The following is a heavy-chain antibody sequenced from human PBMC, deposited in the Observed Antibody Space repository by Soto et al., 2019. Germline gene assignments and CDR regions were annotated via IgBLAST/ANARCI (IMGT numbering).Heavy chain of an antibody. V-gene: IGHV4-34*01. CDR3: ARPANAHSASSGYHHDACDI. D-gene: IGHD3-22*01. CDR1: GGSFSDYY. J-gene: IGHJ3*02. CDR2: INYNGGA. Sequence: VQLQQWGAGLLKPSETLSLTCAVYGGSFSDYYWSWIRLIPGKGLEWIGEINYNGGANYNPSLKSRVTMSVDTSKNQFSVKMRFVTAADTALYYCARPANAHSASSGYHHDACDIWGQWRKVTVSS.